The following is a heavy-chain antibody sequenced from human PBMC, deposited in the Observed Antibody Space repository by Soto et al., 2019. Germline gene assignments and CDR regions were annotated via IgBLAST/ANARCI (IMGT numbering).Heavy chain of an antibody. CDR2: INGDGSAT. CDR1: GFTFSSYW. V-gene: IGHV3-74*01. CDR3: GRDLAAAGTD. D-gene: IGHD6-13*01. J-gene: IGHJ4*02. Sequence: EVQLVESGGGLVQPGGSLRLSCAASGFTFSSYWMHWVRQGPGTGLVWVSRINGDGSATGYADSVKARFTISRDNTKNTLYLQMNSLRAEDTAVYYCGRDLAAAGTDWGQGTLVTVSS.